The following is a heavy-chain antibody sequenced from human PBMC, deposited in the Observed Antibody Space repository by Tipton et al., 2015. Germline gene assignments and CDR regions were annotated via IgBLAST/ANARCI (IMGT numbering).Heavy chain of an antibody. CDR1: GGPVSSGSYY. D-gene: IGHD3-3*01. J-gene: IGHJ6*02. CDR2: IYYTETS. Sequence: TLSLTCTVSGGPVSSGSYYWNWIRQPPGKGLEWIGYIYYTETSHYNPSLKSRVTISVDTSKNEFSLKLRSVTAADTAVYYCARDLEHGMDVWGQGTTVTVS. CDR3: ARDLEHGMDV. V-gene: IGHV4-61*01.